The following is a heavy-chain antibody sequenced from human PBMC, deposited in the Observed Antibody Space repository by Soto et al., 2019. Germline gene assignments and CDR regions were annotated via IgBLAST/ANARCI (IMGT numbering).Heavy chain of an antibody. CDR3: AREDDGGDRDYYGLDV. CDR2: IHYSGSI. J-gene: IGHJ6*02. CDR1: GGSISYEYYH. D-gene: IGHD2-21*02. V-gene: IGHV4-30-4*08. Sequence: QVQLQQSGPGLVKPSQTLSLTCTVSGGSISYEYYHWTWIRQSPGKGLEWIGYIHYSGSIIYNPSFKSRVTLSVDTSENQFSLQLSSVTAADTAVYFCAREDDGGDRDYYGLDVWGQGTTVTVSS.